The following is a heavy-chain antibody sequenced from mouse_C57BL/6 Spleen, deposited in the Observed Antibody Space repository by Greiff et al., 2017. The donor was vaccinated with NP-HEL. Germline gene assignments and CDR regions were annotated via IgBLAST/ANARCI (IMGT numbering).Heavy chain of an antibody. D-gene: IGHD2-2*01. V-gene: IGHV1-61*01. Sequence: QVQLQQPGAELVRPGSSVKLSCKASGYTFTSYWLDLVKQRPGQGLEWIGNIYPSDSETHYNQKFKDKATLTVDQSSSTAYMQLSSLTSEDSAVYYCARSLWLRYYFDYWGQGTTLTVSS. CDR1: GYTFTSYW. CDR3: ARSLWLRYYFDY. J-gene: IGHJ2*01. CDR2: IYPSDSET.